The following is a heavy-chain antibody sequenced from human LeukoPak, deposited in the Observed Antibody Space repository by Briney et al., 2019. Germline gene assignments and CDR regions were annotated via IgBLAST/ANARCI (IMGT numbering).Heavy chain of an antibody. J-gene: IGHJ4*02. D-gene: IGHD3-22*01. CDR3: ARDSAYYYDI. CDR2: IYISGST. CDR1: GYSMSSGYY. Sequence: SETLSLTCTVSGYSMSSGYYWGWIRQPAGKGLEWIGRIYISGSTNYNPSLKSRVTISVDISKNQFSLKLSSVTAADTAMYYCARDSAYYYDIWGQGTLVTVSS. V-gene: IGHV4-38-2*02.